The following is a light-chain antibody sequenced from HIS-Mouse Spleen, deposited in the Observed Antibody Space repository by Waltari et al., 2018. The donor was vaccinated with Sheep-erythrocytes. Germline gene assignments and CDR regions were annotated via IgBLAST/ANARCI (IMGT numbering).Light chain of an antibody. V-gene: IGKV1-33*01. CDR1: QDISNY. J-gene: IGKJ4*01. Sequence: DLEMTQSPSSVSASVGDRVTITCQASQDISNYLTWYQQKPGKAPKLLIYDAANLETGVPSRFSGSGSGTYFTFTIFSLQPEDIGTYYCQQGLTFDGGTKVEIK. CDR3: QQGLT. CDR2: DAA.